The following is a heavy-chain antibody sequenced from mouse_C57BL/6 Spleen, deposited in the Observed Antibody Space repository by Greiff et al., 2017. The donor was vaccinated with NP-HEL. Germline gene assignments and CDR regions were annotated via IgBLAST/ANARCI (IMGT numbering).Heavy chain of an antibody. Sequence: QVQLQQPGAELVKPGASVKLSCKASGYTFTSYWMHWVKQRPGRGLKWIGRIDPNSGGTKYNEKFKSKATLTVDKPSSTAYMQLSSLTSEDSAVYYCARPLLNYAMDYWGQGTSVTVSS. J-gene: IGHJ4*01. D-gene: IGHD2-1*01. CDR1: GYTFTSYW. CDR2: IDPNSGGT. V-gene: IGHV1-72*01. CDR3: ARPLLNYAMDY.